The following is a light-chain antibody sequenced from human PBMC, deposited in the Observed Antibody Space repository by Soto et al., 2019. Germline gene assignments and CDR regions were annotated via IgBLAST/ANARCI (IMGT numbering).Light chain of an antibody. CDR3: CSYAGSSTYV. J-gene: IGLJ1*01. V-gene: IGLV2-23*01. Sequence: QSALTQPASVSGSPGQSITISCTGTSSDVGSYDFVSWYQQHPGKAPKLMIFDASKRPSGVSNRFSGSKSGNTASLTISGLQAADEADYYCCSYAGSSTYVFGIGTQLTVL. CDR1: SSDVGSYDF. CDR2: DAS.